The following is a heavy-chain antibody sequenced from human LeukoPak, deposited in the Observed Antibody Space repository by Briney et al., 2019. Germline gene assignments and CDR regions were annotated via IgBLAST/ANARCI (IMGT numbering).Heavy chain of an antibody. V-gene: IGHV4-38-2*02. CDR3: ARVYYDFWSGYLNWFDP. J-gene: IGHJ5*02. D-gene: IGHD3-3*01. CDR2: IYYSGST. Sequence: SETLSLTCTVSGYSISSGYYWGWIRQPPGKGLEWIGSIYYSGSTYYNPSLKSRVTISVDTSKNQFSLRLSSVTAADTAVYYCARVYYDFWSGYLNWFDPWGQGTLVTVSS. CDR1: GYSISSGYY.